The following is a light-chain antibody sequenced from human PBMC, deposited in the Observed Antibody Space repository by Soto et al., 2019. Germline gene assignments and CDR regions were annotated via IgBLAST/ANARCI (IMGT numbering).Light chain of an antibody. Sequence: EIVMTQSPATLSVSPGERATLSCRASQSVSSNLAWYQQKPGQAPRLLIYGASTRATGIPARFSGSGSGTEFPITISGRQSEDFAVYYCQQYNNWPPWTFGQGPKVEIK. CDR1: QSVSSN. CDR3: QQYNNWPPWT. V-gene: IGKV3-15*01. CDR2: GAS. J-gene: IGKJ1*01.